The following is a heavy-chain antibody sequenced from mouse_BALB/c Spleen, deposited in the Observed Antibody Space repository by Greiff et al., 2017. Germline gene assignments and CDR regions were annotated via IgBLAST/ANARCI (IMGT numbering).Heavy chain of an antibody. Sequence: EVKLMESGGGLVQPGGSRKLSCAASGFTFSSFGMHWVRQAPEKGLEWVAYISSGSSTIYYADTVKGRFTISRDNPKNTLFLQMTSLRSEDTAMYYCASGGYYFDYWGQGTTLTVSS. J-gene: IGHJ2*01. CDR1: GFTFSSFG. CDR2: ISSGSSTI. CDR3: ASGGYYFDY. V-gene: IGHV5-17*02.